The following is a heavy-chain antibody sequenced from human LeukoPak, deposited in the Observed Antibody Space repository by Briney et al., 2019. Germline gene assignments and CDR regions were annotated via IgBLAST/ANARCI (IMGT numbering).Heavy chain of an antibody. CDR3: ARDIALPPTYYDFWSGSSYYYYYYGMDV. Sequence: GGSLRLSCAASGFTVSSNYMSWVRQAPGKGLEWVAVISYDGSNKYYADSVKGRFTISRDNSKNTLYLQMNSLRAEDTAVYYCARDIALPPTYYDFWSGSSYYYYYYGMDVWGQGTTVTVSS. D-gene: IGHD3-3*01. CDR2: ISYDGSNK. V-gene: IGHV3-30*03. CDR1: GFTVSSNY. J-gene: IGHJ6*02.